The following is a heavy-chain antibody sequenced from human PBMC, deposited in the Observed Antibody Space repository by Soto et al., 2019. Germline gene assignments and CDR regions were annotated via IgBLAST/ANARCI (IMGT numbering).Heavy chain of an antibody. V-gene: IGHV3-23*01. Sequence: EMQLLESGGGLQQPGGSLRLSCAASGFTFNNFGMGWVRQAPGKGLAWVSAVTGRSRNTYYADSVKGRFTISRNNFENTVYLQMDGLRAEDTAVYDCATMTPYGGNYRDAFDVWGRGTMVTVAS. J-gene: IGHJ3*01. CDR1: GFTFNNFG. CDR2: VTGRSRNT. CDR3: ATMTPYGGNYRDAFDV. D-gene: IGHD1-26*01.